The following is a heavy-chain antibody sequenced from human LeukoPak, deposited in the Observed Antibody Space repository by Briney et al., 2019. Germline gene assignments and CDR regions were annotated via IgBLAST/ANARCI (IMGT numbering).Heavy chain of an antibody. V-gene: IGHV3-23*01. CDR1: GFTYSSYA. D-gene: IGHD3-3*01. Sequence: GGSLRLSCAASGFTYSSYAMSWVRQAPGKGQEWVSAISGGGGSTYYADSVKGRFTISRDNSKNTLYLQMNSLRAEDTAVYYCAKDRVNFWSGYDFDYWGQGTLVTVSS. CDR2: ISGGGGST. J-gene: IGHJ4*02. CDR3: AKDRVNFWSGYDFDY.